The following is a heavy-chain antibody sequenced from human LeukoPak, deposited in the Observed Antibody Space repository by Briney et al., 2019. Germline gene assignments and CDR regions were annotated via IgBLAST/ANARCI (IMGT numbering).Heavy chain of an antibody. CDR2: IYTSGST. J-gene: IGHJ4*02. CDR1: GGSISSYY. Sequence: SETLSLTCTVSGGSISSYYWSWIRQPAGKGLEWIGRIYTSGSTNYNPSLKSRVTMSVDTSKNQFSLKLSSVTAADTAVYYCAREPIAAAGISAGGFDYWGQGTLVTVSS. V-gene: IGHV4-4*07. D-gene: IGHD6-13*01. CDR3: AREPIAAAGISAGGFDY.